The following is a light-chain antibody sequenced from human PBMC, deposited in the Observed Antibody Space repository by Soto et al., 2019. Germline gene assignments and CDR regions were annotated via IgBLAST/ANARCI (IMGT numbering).Light chain of an antibody. V-gene: IGKV3-15*01. J-gene: IGKJ5*01. CDR2: DAS. CDR3: QQYIRTTLS. Sequence: EILMTHSPSTLSLSPGSGFNLSCRAAQDVTNSVDWYQQKSGQAPRLLIYDASARASGVSARFRGSGYGTDFTLTISGMKDEDFAVYFCQQYIRTTLSFGQGTRLEIK. CDR1: QDVTNS.